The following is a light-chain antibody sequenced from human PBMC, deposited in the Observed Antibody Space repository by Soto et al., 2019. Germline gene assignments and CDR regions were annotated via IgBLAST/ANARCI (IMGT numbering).Light chain of an antibody. CDR2: GAS. CDR3: QQYDDSIT. Sequence: EIVLTQSPGTLSLSPGETATLSCRASQSVSNNYLAWYQQKPGQAPRLLIYGASSRATGIPDRFSSSGSGTDFTLTISRLDPEDFAVYYCQQYDDSITFGQGTRLE. CDR1: QSVSNNY. J-gene: IGKJ5*01. V-gene: IGKV3-20*01.